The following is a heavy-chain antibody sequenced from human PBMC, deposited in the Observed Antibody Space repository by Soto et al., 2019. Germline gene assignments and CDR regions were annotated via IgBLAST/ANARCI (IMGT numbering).Heavy chain of an antibody. D-gene: IGHD3-3*01. Sequence: ASVKVSCKASGYTFTGYYMHWVRQAPGQGLEWMGWINPNSGGTNYAQKFQGWVTMTRDTSISTAYMELSRLRSDDTAVYYCARSGFPEGDFWSGYYTTGDYYYYYGMDVWGQGTTVTVSS. CDR2: INPNSGGT. CDR3: ARSGFPEGDFWSGYYTTGDYYYYYGMDV. J-gene: IGHJ6*02. V-gene: IGHV1-2*04. CDR1: GYTFTGYY.